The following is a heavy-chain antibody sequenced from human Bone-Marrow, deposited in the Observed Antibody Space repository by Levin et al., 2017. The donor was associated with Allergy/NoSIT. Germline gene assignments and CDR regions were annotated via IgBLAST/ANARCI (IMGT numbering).Heavy chain of an antibody. D-gene: IGHD6-13*01. V-gene: IGHV3-9*01. CDR2: ISWNSNSV. J-gene: IGHJ4*02. Sequence: GGSLRLSCAASGFIFDDFAMHWVRQLPGKGLEWVSGISWNSNSVGYADSVKGRFTISRDNAKKSLFLQMNSLRPEDTALYYCAKVSGSYTSTYDGYGTYYFDSWGQGTLVTVSS. CDR1: GFIFDDFA. CDR3: AKVSGSYTSTYDGYGTYYFDS.